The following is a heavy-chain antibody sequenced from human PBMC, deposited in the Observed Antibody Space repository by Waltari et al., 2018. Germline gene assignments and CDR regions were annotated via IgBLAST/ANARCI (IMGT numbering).Heavy chain of an antibody. Sequence: EVQLLESGGGLVQPGGSLRLSCAASGFTFSSYAMSWVRQAPGKGLEWVSAISGSGGSTDYADSVKGRFTISRDNSKNTLYLQMNSLRAEDTAVYYCAKSNYYDSSGYYSPDYFDYWGQGTLVTVSS. D-gene: IGHD3-22*01. J-gene: IGHJ4*02. CDR1: GFTFSSYA. CDR2: ISGSGGST. CDR3: AKSNYYDSSGYYSPDYFDY. V-gene: IGHV3-23*01.